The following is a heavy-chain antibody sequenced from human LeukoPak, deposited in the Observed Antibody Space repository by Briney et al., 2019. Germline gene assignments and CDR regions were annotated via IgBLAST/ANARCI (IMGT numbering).Heavy chain of an antibody. CDR3: ARARYANAWYAFDI. J-gene: IGHJ3*02. D-gene: IGHD2-2*01. Sequence: PSASLSLTCTVSGGSVSSYYCSWIRRPPGRGLEWIAYLSHSWSSGSNPSLTSRVTTLVDTSKNQFSLKLTSVTAADTAVYYCARARYANAWYAFDIWGHGTMVTVSS. V-gene: IGHV4-59*02. CDR2: LSHSWSS. CDR1: GGSVSSYY.